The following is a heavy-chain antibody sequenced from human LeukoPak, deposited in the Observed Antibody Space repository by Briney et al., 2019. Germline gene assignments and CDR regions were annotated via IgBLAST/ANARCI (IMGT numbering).Heavy chain of an antibody. CDR2: INMYTANP. Sequence: ASVKVSCKASGYTFTRYAINWLRQAPGQGLEWMGWINMYTANPAYAQGFTERFVFSSDTSVTTAYLQISNLKTEDTAVYYCARHDNDDDFDYWGQGTLVTVSS. CDR3: ARHDNDDDFDY. D-gene: IGHD3-16*01. V-gene: IGHV7-4-1*02. CDR1: GYTFTRYA. J-gene: IGHJ4*02.